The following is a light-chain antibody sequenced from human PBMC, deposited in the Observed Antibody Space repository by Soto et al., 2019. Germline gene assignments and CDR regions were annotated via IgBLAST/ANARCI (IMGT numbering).Light chain of an antibody. CDR1: QSINTF. Sequence: DIQMTQSPSSLSSSVGDRVTITCRASQSINTFLNWYQQKPGKAPKLLIYDASSLPSGVPSRFSGSGSGTDFILTITSLQPEDFATYYCQQSYSTPWTFGQGTKVEIK. CDR2: DAS. V-gene: IGKV1-39*01. CDR3: QQSYSTPWT. J-gene: IGKJ1*01.